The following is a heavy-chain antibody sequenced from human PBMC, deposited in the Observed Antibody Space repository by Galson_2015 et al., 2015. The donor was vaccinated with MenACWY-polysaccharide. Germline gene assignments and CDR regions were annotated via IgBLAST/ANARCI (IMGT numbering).Heavy chain of an antibody. V-gene: IGHV2-5*02. CDR3: AYSRYTTNGVSYRWISDY. D-gene: IGHD2-8*01. CDR2: IYRGDEK. J-gene: IGHJ4*02. Sequence: PALVKPTPTLTLTCTFSGFSLSTTEVGVGWIRQSPGKALEWLAVIYRGDEKRYSPSLKTRLTITKDTSRSQVVLTMTNMDPVDTGTYYGAYSRYTTNGVSYRWISDYWGQGTLVTVSS. CDR1: GFSLSTTEVG.